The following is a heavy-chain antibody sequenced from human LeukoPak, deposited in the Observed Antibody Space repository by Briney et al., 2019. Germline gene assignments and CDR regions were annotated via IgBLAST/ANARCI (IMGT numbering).Heavy chain of an antibody. D-gene: IGHD1-26*01. Sequence: GSLRLSCATSGFTFSSYGMHWVRQAPGKGLEWVSAISGSGGSTYYADSVKGRFTISRDNSKNTLYLQMNSLRAEDTAVYYCAKGRWELQQGYFDYWGQGTLVTVSS. J-gene: IGHJ4*02. CDR3: AKGRWELQQGYFDY. CDR2: ISGSGGST. V-gene: IGHV3-23*01. CDR1: GFTFSSYG.